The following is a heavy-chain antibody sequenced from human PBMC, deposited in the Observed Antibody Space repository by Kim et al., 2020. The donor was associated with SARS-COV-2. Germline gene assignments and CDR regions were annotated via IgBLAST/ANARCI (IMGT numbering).Heavy chain of an antibody. D-gene: IGHD2-15*01. CDR2: INNGGGEI. CDR3: AKSIGGSSYSPIDY. V-gene: IGHV3-23*01. J-gene: IGHJ4*02. Sequence: GGSLRLSCAASGFTFSSCAMSWVRQAPGKGLEWVSVINNGGGEIFYADSAKGRFTISRDNSKNTLYLQVNSLRAEDTAVYYCAKSIGGSSYSPIDYWAQGTMVTVSS. CDR1: GFTFSSCA.